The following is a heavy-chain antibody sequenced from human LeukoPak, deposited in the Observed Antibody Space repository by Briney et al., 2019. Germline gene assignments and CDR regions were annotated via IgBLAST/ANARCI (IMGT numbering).Heavy chain of an antibody. CDR3: AREVPRYCSGGSCLRNAFDI. V-gene: IGHV4-39*02. CDR1: GGSISSSSYY. CDR2: IYYSGST. Sequence: SETLSLTCTVSGGSISSSSYYWGWIRQPPGKGLEWIGSIYYSGSTYYNPSLKSRVTISVDTSKNQFSLKLSSVTAADTAVYYCAREVPRYCSGGSCLRNAFDIWGQGTMVTVSS. J-gene: IGHJ3*02. D-gene: IGHD2-15*01.